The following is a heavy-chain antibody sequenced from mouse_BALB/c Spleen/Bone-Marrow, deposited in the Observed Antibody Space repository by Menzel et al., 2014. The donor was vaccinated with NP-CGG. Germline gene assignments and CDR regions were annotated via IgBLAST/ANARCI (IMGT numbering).Heavy chain of an antibody. CDR2: IYPGSGNT. CDR3: ARSPYYGNYDDY. CDR1: GYTFTDYY. D-gene: IGHD2-10*01. J-gene: IGHJ2*01. V-gene: IGHV1-84*02. Sequence: VQVVESGPELVKPGASVKISCKASGYTFTDYYINWVKQKPGQGLEWIGWIYPGSGNTKYNEKFKGKATLTVDTSSSTAYMQLSSLTSEDTAVYFCARSPYYGNYDDYWGQGTTLTVSS.